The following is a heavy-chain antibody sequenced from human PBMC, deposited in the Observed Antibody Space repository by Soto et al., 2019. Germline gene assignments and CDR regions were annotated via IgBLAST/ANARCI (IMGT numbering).Heavy chain of an antibody. Sequence: QVQLVQSGVEVKKPGASVRVSCKASGYTFTTYAIHWVRQAPGQRLEWMGWINAGNGKTKYSQKIQDRVTITRDTSATTAYIELSSLTSEDTAVYYCARAGDDCSTTSCYMIDYWGQGTLVTVSS. J-gene: IGHJ4*02. CDR3: ARAGDDCSTTSCYMIDY. CDR2: INAGNGKT. CDR1: GYTFTTYA. V-gene: IGHV1-3*01. D-gene: IGHD2-2*02.